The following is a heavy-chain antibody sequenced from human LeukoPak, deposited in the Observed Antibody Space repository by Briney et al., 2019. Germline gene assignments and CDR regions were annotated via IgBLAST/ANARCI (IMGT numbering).Heavy chain of an antibody. V-gene: IGHV4-39*07. CDR2: IYYSGST. CDR3: ARVLMSGYHWGPDY. D-gene: IGHD3-22*01. J-gene: IGHJ4*02. Sequence: SETLSLTCTVSGVSISSSNSYWGWIRQPPGKGLEWIGSIYYSGSTYYNPSLKSRVTISVDTSKNQFSLKLSSVTAADTAVYYCARVLMSGYHWGPDYWGQGTLVTVSS. CDR1: GVSISSSNSY.